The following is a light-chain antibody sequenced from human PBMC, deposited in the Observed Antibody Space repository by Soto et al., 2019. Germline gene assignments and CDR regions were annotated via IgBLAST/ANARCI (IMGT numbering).Light chain of an antibody. CDR2: DAS. CDR1: QSVSSY. Sequence: EIVLTQSPATLSLSPGERATLSCRASQSVSSYLAWYQQKPGQAPRLLIYDASNRATGIPARFSGSGSGTDFTLTISSLGPEDFATYYCQQYDSFSVTFGQGTKVDIK. J-gene: IGKJ1*01. V-gene: IGKV3-11*01. CDR3: QQYDSFSVT.